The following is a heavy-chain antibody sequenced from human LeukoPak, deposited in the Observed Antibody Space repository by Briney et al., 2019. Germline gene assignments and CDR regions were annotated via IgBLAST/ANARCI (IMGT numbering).Heavy chain of an antibody. CDR2: ISAYNGNT. CDR3: ARDSYYYYYGMDV. CDR1: GYTFTSYG. J-gene: IGHJ6*02. V-gene: IGHV1-18*01. Sequence: ASVKVSCKASGYTFTSYGISWVRQAPGQGLEWMGWISAYNGNTNYAQKLQGRVTMTTDTSTSTACMELRSLRSDDTAVYYCARDSYYYYYGMDVWGQGTTVTVSS.